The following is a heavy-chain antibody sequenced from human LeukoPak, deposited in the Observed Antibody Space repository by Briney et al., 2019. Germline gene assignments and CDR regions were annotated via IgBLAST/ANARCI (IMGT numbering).Heavy chain of an antibody. Sequence: GSVKVSCKASGYTFTSYDINWVGQATGQGREWMGWMNPNSGKTGYAQKFQGRVTMTRNTSISTAYMELSSLGSEDTAVYSCARHSSGWVDYWGQGTLVTVSS. V-gene: IGHV1-8*01. CDR2: MNPNSGKT. J-gene: IGHJ4*02. CDR3: ARHSSGWVDY. CDR1: GYTFTSYD. D-gene: IGHD6-19*01.